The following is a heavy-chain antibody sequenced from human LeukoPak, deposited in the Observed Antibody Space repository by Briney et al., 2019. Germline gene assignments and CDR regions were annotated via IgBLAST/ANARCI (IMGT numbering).Heavy chain of an antibody. Sequence: SETLSLTCAVYGGSFSGYYWSWIRQPPGKGLEWIGEINHSGSTNYNPSLKSRVTISVDTSKNQFSLKLSSVTAADTAVYCCARSGGGSGYYYGLDYWGQGTLVTVPS. J-gene: IGHJ4*02. V-gene: IGHV4-34*01. CDR3: ARSGGGSGYYYGLDY. D-gene: IGHD3-22*01. CDR2: INHSGST. CDR1: GGSFSGYY.